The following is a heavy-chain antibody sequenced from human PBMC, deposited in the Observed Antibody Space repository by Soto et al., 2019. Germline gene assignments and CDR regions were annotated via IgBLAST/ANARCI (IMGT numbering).Heavy chain of an antibody. Sequence: ASVKVSCKXSGYTFTGYYMHWVRQAPGQGLEWMGWINPNSGGTNYAQKFQGWVTMTRDTSISTAYMELSRLRSDDTAVYYCARARGYSYAAYYYYGMDVWGQGTTVTVSS. V-gene: IGHV1-2*04. CDR2: INPNSGGT. D-gene: IGHD5-18*01. CDR3: ARARGYSYAAYYYYGMDV. CDR1: GYTFTGYY. J-gene: IGHJ6*02.